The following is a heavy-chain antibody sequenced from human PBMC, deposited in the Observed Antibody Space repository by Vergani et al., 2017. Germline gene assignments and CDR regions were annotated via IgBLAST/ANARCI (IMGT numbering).Heavy chain of an antibody. CDR3: ATNGHYGDFPLDH. CDR2: LRSYGTNE. J-gene: IGHJ4*02. CDR1: GFTFRNYG. V-gene: IGHV3-30*02. Sequence: QVQLVQSGGGVVQPGGSLRLSCVGSGFTFRNYGMHWVRQAPGKGLEWVAFLRSYGTNEFLDSVKGRFTISRDNSRNTFYLQMNRLRREDTAVYYCATNGHYGDFPLDHWGPGTLVTVSS. D-gene: IGHD4-17*01.